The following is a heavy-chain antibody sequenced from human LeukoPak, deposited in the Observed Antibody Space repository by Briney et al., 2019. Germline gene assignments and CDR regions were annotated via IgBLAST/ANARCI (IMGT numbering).Heavy chain of an antibody. D-gene: IGHD5-12*01. CDR3: AKEQGIVATINWFDP. CDR2: ISGSGGST. CDR1: GFTFSNYG. V-gene: IGHV3-23*01. Sequence: GGSLRLSCAASGFTFSNYGMNWVRQAPGKGLEWVSAISGSGGSTYYADSVKGRFTISRDNSKNTPYLQMDSLRAEDTAVYYCAKEQGIVATINWFDPWGQGTLVTVSS. J-gene: IGHJ5*02.